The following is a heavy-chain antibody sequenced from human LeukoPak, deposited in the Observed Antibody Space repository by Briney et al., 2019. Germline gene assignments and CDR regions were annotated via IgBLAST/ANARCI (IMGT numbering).Heavy chain of an antibody. D-gene: IGHD3-16*01. CDR3: ARAPIPYDRSRTDYRFDP. CDR1: RGSIISYY. Sequence: SETLSLTCTVSRGSIISYYWSWIRQPPGKGLEWIAYINYSGSTNYNPSLKSRVTISLDTSKSQFSLKLTSVTAADTAVYYCARAPIPYDRSRTDYRFDPWGQGTMVTVAS. CDR2: INYSGST. J-gene: IGHJ5*02. V-gene: IGHV4-59*01.